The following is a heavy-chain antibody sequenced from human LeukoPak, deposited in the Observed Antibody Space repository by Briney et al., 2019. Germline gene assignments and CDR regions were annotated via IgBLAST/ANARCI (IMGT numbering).Heavy chain of an antibody. Sequence: GGSLRLSCAASGVTFTRYAMSWVRQAPGKGLEWVSAISGSGDTTYYADSVKGRLTISRDNSKSALYLQMNSLRAEDTAVYYCAKPPYGPDSYYFDYWGQGTLVTVSS. V-gene: IGHV3-23*01. D-gene: IGHD3-10*01. CDR3: AKPPYGPDSYYFDY. CDR1: GVTFTRYA. CDR2: ISGSGDTT. J-gene: IGHJ4*02.